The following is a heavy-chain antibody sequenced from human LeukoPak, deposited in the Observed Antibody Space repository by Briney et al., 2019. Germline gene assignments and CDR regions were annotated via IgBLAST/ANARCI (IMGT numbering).Heavy chain of an antibody. D-gene: IGHD2-15*01. CDR1: GFTFSDYY. CDR2: VSSGSSTI. V-gene: IGHV3-11*04. J-gene: IGHJ5*01. CDR3: ARGESSYCSGGCCFVS. Sequence: GGSLRLSCAASGFTFSDYYMSWIRQAPGKGLEWVSYVSSGSSTIYYADSVKGRFTVSRDNGKRSLYLHMNSLRAEDTAMYYCARGESSYCSGGCCFVSWGQGTLVTISS.